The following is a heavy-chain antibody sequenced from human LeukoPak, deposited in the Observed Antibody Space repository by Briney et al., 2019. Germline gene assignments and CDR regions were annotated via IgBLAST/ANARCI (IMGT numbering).Heavy chain of an antibody. CDR1: GFTFSSYA. V-gene: IGHV3-23*01. Sequence: GGSLRLSCAASGFTFSSYAMSWVRQAPGKGLEWVSAISGSGGSTYYADSVKGRFTISRDNYKNTLYLQMNSLRAEDTAVYYCAKMNGEPGYDFWSGYYLVGWFDPWGQGTLVTVSS. D-gene: IGHD3-3*01. CDR2: ISGSGGST. CDR3: AKMNGEPGYDFWSGYYLVGWFDP. J-gene: IGHJ5*02.